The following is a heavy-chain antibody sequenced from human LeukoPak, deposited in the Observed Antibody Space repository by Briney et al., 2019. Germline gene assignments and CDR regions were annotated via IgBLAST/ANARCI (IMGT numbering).Heavy chain of an antibody. CDR1: GGTFSSYA. J-gene: IGHJ5*02. D-gene: IGHD2-21*02. V-gene: IGHV1-69*13. CDR3: ASGQGDCGGDCYPPYNWFDP. CDR2: IIPIFGTA. Sequence: SVKVSCKASGGTFSSYAISWVRQAPGQGLEWMGGIIPIFGTANYAQKFQGRVTITADESTSTAYMELSSLRSEDTAVYYCASGQGDCGGDCYPPYNWFDPWGQGTLVTVSS.